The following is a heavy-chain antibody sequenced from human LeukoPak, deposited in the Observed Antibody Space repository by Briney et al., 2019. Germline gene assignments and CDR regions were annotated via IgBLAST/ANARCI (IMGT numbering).Heavy chain of an antibody. J-gene: IGHJ3*02. Sequence: PSETLSLTCTVSGGSISSYYWSWIRQPPGKGLEWIGYIYYSGSTNYNPSLKSRVTISVDTSKNQFSLKLSSVTAADTAVYYCARRGYDFWSGWAFDIWGQGTMVTVSS. D-gene: IGHD3-3*01. CDR1: GGSISSYY. CDR3: ARRGYDFWSGWAFDI. CDR2: IYYSGST. V-gene: IGHV4-59*08.